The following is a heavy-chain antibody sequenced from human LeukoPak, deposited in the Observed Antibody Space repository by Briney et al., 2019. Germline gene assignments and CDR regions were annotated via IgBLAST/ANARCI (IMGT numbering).Heavy chain of an antibody. J-gene: IGHJ4*02. D-gene: IGHD6-19*01. CDR2: ISWNSGSI. CDR3: AKDNRRHYTSGPNPDPLH. CDR1: GFIFNNYA. V-gene: IGHV3-9*01. Sequence: GGSLRLSCAGSGFIFNNYAMHWVRQPPGKGLEWVSGISWNSGSIDYADSVKGRFTISRDNAKNSLYLQMNSLRVEDTAFYYCAKDNRRHYTSGPNPDPLHWGQGALVTVSS.